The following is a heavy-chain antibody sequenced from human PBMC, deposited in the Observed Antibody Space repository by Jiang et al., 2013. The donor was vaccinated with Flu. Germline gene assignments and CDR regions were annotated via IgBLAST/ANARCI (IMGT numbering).Heavy chain of an antibody. Sequence: GSGLVKPSETLSLTCTVSGGSISSSSYYWGWIRQPPGKGLEWIGSIYYSGSTYYNPSLKSRVTISVDTSKNQFSLKLSSVTAADTAVYYCARQGGDSSGYYYRYYFDYWGQGTLVTVSS. CDR1: GGSISSSSYY. CDR2: IYYSGST. V-gene: IGHV4-39*01. J-gene: IGHJ4*02. CDR3: ARQGGDSSGYYYRYYFDY. D-gene: IGHD3-22*01.